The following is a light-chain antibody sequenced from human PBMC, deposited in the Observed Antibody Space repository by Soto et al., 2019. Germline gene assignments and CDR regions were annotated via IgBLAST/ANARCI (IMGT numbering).Light chain of an antibody. CDR1: SSDVGAHNY. J-gene: IGLJ3*02. Sequence: QSALTQPPSASGSPGQSLTISCTGTSSDVGAHNYVSWYQQNPGKAPKLMLYDVNKRPSGGPDRFSGSKSGNTASLTVSGLQAEDEADYYCSSYAGGNNWVFGGGTKLTVL. CDR2: DVN. V-gene: IGLV2-8*01. CDR3: SSYAGGNNWV.